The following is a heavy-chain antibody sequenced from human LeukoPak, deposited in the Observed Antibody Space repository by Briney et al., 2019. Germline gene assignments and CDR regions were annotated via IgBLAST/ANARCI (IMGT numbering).Heavy chain of an antibody. Sequence: PSETLSLTCTVSGGSISSYYWSWIRQPPGKGLEWIGYIYYSGSTNYNPSLKSRVTISVDTSKSQFSLKLSSVTAADTAVYYCARDRYYYDSSGYPIYYFDYWGQGTLVTVSS. V-gene: IGHV4-59*01. D-gene: IGHD3-22*01. J-gene: IGHJ4*02. CDR3: ARDRYYYDSSGYPIYYFDY. CDR1: GGSISSYY. CDR2: IYYSGST.